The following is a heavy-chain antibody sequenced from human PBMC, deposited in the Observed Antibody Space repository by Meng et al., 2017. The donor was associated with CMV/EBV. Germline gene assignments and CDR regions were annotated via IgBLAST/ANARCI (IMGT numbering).Heavy chain of an antibody. D-gene: IGHD3-22*01. CDR3: ATVPYYDSSGYSPDVDY. V-gene: IGHV1-24*01. Sequence: YTLTGLSMHGVRQAPGKGLEWMGGFDPEDGETIYAQKFQGRVTMTEDTSTDTAYMELSSLRSEDTAVYYCATVPYYDSSGYSPDVDYWGQGTLVTVSS. CDR1: YTLTGLS. J-gene: IGHJ4*02. CDR2: FDPEDGET.